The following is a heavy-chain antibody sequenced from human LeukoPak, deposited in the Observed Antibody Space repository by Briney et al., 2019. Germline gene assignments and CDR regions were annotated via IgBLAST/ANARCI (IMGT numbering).Heavy chain of an antibody. Sequence: GGSLRLSCAASGFTFSSYAMSWVRQAPGKGLEWVSAISGSGGSTYYADSVKGRFTISRDNSKNTLYLQMNSLRAEDTAVYYCAKVGVRGFALDWFDPWGQGTLVTVSS. V-gene: IGHV3-23*01. CDR2: ISGSGGST. CDR1: GFTFSSYA. CDR3: AKVGVRGFALDWFDP. J-gene: IGHJ5*02. D-gene: IGHD3-10*01.